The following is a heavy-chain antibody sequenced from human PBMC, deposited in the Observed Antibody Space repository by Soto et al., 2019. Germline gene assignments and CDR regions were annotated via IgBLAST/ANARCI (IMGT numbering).Heavy chain of an antibody. CDR2: IDGSGGIT. V-gene: IGHV3-23*01. D-gene: IGHD3-10*01. CDR1: GFTFGTTD. J-gene: IGHJ5*02. CDR3: VKNSGWFKT. Sequence: QLLQSGGGLVQPGGSLTLSCAASGFTFGTTDMSWVRQAPGEGLEWVSSIDGSGGITYYVDSVKGRFTISRDNTRNTVYLQMNSLRGDDTALYYCVKNSGWFKTWGQGALVTVSS.